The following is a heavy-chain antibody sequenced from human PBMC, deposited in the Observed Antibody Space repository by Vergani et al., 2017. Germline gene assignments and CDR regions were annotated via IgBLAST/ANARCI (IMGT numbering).Heavy chain of an antibody. J-gene: IGHJ4*02. CDR2: ISYDGSNY. CDR3: ANVYGDQPDY. CDR1: GFTFSSFG. D-gene: IGHD4-17*01. Sequence: QVHLVESGGGVVQPGRSLRLYCEASGFTFSSFGMHWVRQAPGKGLEWVAVISYDGSNYYYAESVKGRFTISSDNSKNTLYLQINSLRAEYPAVYYCANVYGDQPDYWGQGTLVTVSS. V-gene: IGHV3-30*18.